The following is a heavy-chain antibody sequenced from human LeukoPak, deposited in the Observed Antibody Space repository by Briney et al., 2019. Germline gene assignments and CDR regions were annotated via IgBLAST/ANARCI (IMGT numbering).Heavy chain of an antibody. V-gene: IGHV5-51*01. J-gene: IGHJ4*02. Sequence: GESLKISCQGSGYSFPTYWIGWVRQMPGKGLEWMGIVYPSDSDTRYSPSFQGQVTISADKSISTAYLHWSSLKASDTAMYYCARRGTKWSFDYWGQGTLVTVSS. CDR2: VYPSDSDT. CDR1: GYSFPTYW. CDR3: ARRGTKWSFDY. D-gene: IGHD2-15*01.